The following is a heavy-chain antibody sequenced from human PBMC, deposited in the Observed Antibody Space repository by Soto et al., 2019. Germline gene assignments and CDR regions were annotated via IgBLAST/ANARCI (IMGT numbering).Heavy chain of an antibody. CDR2: ISGSGGST. J-gene: IGHJ6*02. D-gene: IGHD2-2*01. Sequence: LRLSCAASGFTFSSYAMSWVRQAPGKGLEWVSAISGSGGSTYYADSVKGRFTISRDNSKNTLYLQMNSLRAEDTAVYYCANPYCSSTSCYHYYYAMDVWGQGTTVTVSS. CDR1: GFTFSSYA. CDR3: ANPYCSSTSCYHYYYAMDV. V-gene: IGHV3-23*01.